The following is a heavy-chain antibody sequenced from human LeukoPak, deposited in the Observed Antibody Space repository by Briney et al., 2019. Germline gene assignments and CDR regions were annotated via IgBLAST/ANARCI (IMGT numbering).Heavy chain of an antibody. Sequence: SETLSLTCTVSGGSISSYYWSWIRQPPGKGLEWIGYIYYSGSTNYNPSLKSRVTISVDTSKNQFSLKLSSVTAADTAVYYCARAGSPTYGSGSYFSDYWGQGTLVTVSS. CDR1: GGSISSYY. V-gene: IGHV4-59*01. J-gene: IGHJ4*02. CDR3: ARAGSPTYGSGSYFSDY. D-gene: IGHD3-10*01. CDR2: IYYSGST.